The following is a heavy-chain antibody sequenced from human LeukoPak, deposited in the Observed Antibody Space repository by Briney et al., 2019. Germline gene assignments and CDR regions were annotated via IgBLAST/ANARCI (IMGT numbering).Heavy chain of an antibody. CDR2: ILYGGSS. CDR3: ARGIPTANLVFDY. CDR1: GGSVNSHY. Sequence: SETLSLTCTVSGGSVNSHYWSWIRQPPGKGLEWLGYILYGGSSSYNPSLKSRVTMSLDTSKNQFSLRLSSVTAADAAVYYCARGIPTANLVFDYWGQGTLVTVSS. D-gene: IGHD4-17*01. J-gene: IGHJ4*02. V-gene: IGHV4-59*02.